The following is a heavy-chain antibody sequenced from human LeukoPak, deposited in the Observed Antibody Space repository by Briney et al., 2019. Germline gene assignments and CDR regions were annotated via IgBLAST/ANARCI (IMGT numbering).Heavy chain of an antibody. CDR2: ISSSGSTI. Sequence: GGSLRLSCAASGFTFSSYGMNWVRQAPGKGLEWVSYISSSGSTIYYADSVKGRFTISRDNAKNSLYLQMNSLRAEDTAVYYCARSSGWYTGFDYWGQGTLVTVSS. CDR1: GFTFSSYG. V-gene: IGHV3-48*03. J-gene: IGHJ4*02. CDR3: ARSSGWYTGFDY. D-gene: IGHD6-19*01.